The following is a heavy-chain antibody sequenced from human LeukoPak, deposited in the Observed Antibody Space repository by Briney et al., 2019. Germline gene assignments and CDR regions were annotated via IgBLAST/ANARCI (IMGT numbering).Heavy chain of an antibody. D-gene: IGHD1-14*01. CDR1: GFTFGTYW. J-gene: IGHJ4*02. Sequence: QPGGSLRLSCVASGFTFGTYWMTWVRQAPGKGLEWVATIKEDGGEKYYADSLRGRFTISRDNAKNSLYLQMTSLTVDDTAVYYCARARIDYWGQGTLVTVSS. CDR2: IKEDGGEK. CDR3: ARARIDY. V-gene: IGHV3-7*04.